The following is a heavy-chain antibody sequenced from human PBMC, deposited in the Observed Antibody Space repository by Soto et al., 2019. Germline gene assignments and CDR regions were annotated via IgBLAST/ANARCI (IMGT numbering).Heavy chain of an antibody. Sequence: ASVKVSCKASGYTFTSYYMHWMRQAPGQGLEWMGIIRPSGGATGYAQKFQGRVTMTRDTSSSTVHMELSSLISEDTAVYYCTREGQEGYLFYYWGQGTPVTVSS. CDR3: TREGQEGYLFYY. D-gene: IGHD5-18*01. CDR1: GYTFTSYY. V-gene: IGHV1-46*03. CDR2: IRPSGGAT. J-gene: IGHJ4*01.